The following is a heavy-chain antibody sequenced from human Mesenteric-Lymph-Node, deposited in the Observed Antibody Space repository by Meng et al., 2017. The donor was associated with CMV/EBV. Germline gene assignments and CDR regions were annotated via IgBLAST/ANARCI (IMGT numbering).Heavy chain of an antibody. CDR1: GFTFSSYA. D-gene: IGHD6-13*01. J-gene: IGHJ4*02. V-gene: IGHV3-30-3*01. Sequence: GESLKISCAASGFTFSSYAMHWVRQAPGKGLEWVAVISYDGSNKYYADSVKGRFTISRDNSKNTLYLQMNSLRAEDTAVYYCARGGSGIAAYYFDYWGQGTLVTVSS. CDR2: ISYDGSNK. CDR3: ARGGSGIAAYYFDY.